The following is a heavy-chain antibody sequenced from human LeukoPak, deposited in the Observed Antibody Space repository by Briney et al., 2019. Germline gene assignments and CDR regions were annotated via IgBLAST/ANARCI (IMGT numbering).Heavy chain of an antibody. CDR2: ISYDGSNK. D-gene: IGHD3-10*01. Sequence: PGGSLRLSCAASGFTFSNYAMHWVRQAPGKGLEWVAVISYDGSNKYYADSVKGRFTISRDNSKNTLYLQVNSLGAEDTAVYYCARDNYGSDYWGQGTLVTVSS. V-gene: IGHV3-30-3*01. CDR1: GFTFSNYA. CDR3: ARDNYGSDY. J-gene: IGHJ4*02.